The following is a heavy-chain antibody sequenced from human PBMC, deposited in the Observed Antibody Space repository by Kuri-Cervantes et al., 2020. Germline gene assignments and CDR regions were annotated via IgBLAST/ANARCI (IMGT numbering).Heavy chain of an antibody. V-gene: IGHV3-30*06. Sequence: GESLKISCAASGFTFSSYGMHWVRQAPGKGLEWVAVISYDGSNKYYADSVKGRFTISRDNSKNTLYLQMNSLRAEDTAVYYCARDHDQLLRGGRFDYWGQGTLVTVSS. CDR3: ARDHDQLLRGGRFDY. CDR2: ISYDGSNK. D-gene: IGHD2-2*01. J-gene: IGHJ4*02. CDR1: GFTFSSYG.